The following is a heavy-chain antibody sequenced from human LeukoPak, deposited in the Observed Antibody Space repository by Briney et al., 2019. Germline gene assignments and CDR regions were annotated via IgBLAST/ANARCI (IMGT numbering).Heavy chain of an antibody. V-gene: IGHV4-39*01. D-gene: IGHD3-10*01. CDR1: GDSISSRSHY. Sequence: SEALSLTSAVSGDSISSRSHYWAWIRESPGKGLEWIGSIFYTGSGYYNPSLESRVTMSLDTSKNQISLKLTSVTAADTAVYYCARKTWFWYFDSWGQGTLVTVSS. CDR2: IFYTGSG. J-gene: IGHJ4*02. CDR3: ARKTWFWYFDS.